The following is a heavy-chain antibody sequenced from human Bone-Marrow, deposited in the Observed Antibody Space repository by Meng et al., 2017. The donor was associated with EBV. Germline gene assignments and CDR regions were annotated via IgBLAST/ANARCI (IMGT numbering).Heavy chain of an antibody. CDR3: ARGRGGDFLGYFHH. CDR1: GGSISTGDYS. D-gene: IGHD2-21*02. J-gene: IGHJ1*01. V-gene: IGHV4-30-2*01. Sequence: QLQLQESGSGLVKPSXXLXLTCAXSGGSISTGDYSWSWIRQPPGKGLEWVGYIYHSGITYYNPSLKSRVTISVDRSKNLFSLKLSSVTAADTAVYYCARGRGGDFLGYFHHWGQGTLVTVSS. CDR2: IYHSGIT.